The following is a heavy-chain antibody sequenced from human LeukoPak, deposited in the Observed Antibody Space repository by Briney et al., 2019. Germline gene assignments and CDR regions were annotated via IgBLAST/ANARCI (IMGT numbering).Heavy chain of an antibody. CDR1: GGSISSSNW. Sequence: PSGTLSLTCAVSGGSISSSNWWSWVRQPPGKGLEWIGEIYHGGSTNYNPSLKSRVTISVDKSKNQFSLKLSSVTAADTAVYYCARVQQWLVLGWFDPWGQGTLVTVSS. CDR2: IYHGGST. D-gene: IGHD6-19*01. V-gene: IGHV4-4*02. J-gene: IGHJ5*02. CDR3: ARVQQWLVLGWFDP.